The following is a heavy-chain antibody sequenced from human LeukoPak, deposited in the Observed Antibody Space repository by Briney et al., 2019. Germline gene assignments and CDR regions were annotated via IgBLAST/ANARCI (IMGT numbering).Heavy chain of an antibody. CDR1: GYTFTSYG. CDR2: ISAYNGNT. J-gene: IGHJ4*02. D-gene: IGHD3-9*01. Sequence: ASVKVSCKASGYTFTSYGISWVRQAPGQGLEWMGWISAYNGNTNYAQKLQGRVTMTTDTSTSTAYMELRSLRSDDTAVYYCARGIHISTGYYWAYFDYWGQGTLVTVSS. CDR3: ARGIHISTGYYWAYFDY. V-gene: IGHV1-18*01.